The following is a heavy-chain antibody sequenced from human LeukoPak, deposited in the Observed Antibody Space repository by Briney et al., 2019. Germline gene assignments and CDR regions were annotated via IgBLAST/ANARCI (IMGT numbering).Heavy chain of an antibody. CDR2: ISAYNGNT. Sequence: ASVKVSCKASGYTFSGSYMHWVRQAPGQGLEWMGWISAYNGNTNYAQKLQGRVTMTTDTSTSTAYMELRSLRSDDTAVYYCARDLYYYGSGSENWFDPWGQGTLVTVSS. D-gene: IGHD3-10*01. J-gene: IGHJ5*02. CDR1: GYTFSGSY. CDR3: ARDLYYYGSGSENWFDP. V-gene: IGHV1-18*04.